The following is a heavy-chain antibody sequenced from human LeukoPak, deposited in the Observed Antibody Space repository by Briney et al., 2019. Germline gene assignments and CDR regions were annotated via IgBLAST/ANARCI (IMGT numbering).Heavy chain of an antibody. CDR1: GYTFTGYY. CDR2: INPNSGGT. V-gene: IGHV1-2*02. J-gene: IGHJ4*02. Sequence: GASVKVSCKASGYTFTGYYMHWVRQAPGQGLEWMGWINPNSGGTNYAQKFQGRVTMTRDTSISTAYMELSRLRSDDTAVYYCARDSIGSSGYYGYWGQGTLVTVSS. CDR3: ARDSIGSSGYYGY. D-gene: IGHD3-22*01.